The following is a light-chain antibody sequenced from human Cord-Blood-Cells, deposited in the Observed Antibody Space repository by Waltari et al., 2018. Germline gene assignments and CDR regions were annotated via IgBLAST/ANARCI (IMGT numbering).Light chain of an antibody. Sequence: EIVMTQSPATLSVSPGERATLSCRTSQSVSSNLXWNQQKPGXAPRRLIYGASTRATGXPARXSGSGSGTEFTLTISSLQSEDFAVXYCXXYNNWPTXGXGTKVXXK. CDR1: QSVSSN. V-gene: IGKV3-15*01. CDR3: XXYNNWPT. CDR2: GAS. J-gene: IGKJ1*01.